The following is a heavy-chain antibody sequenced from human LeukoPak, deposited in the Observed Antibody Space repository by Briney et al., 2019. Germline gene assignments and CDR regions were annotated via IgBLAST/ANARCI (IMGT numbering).Heavy chain of an antibody. Sequence: AGGSLRLSCAASGFTFSSYGMSWVRQAPGKGLEWVSIIYSGGSTYYADSVKGRFTISRDNSKNTLYLQINSLRAEDTAVYYCARSLGYYYVAFDTWGQGTMVTVSS. D-gene: IGHD3-22*01. CDR3: ARSLGYYYVAFDT. CDR1: GFTFSSYG. J-gene: IGHJ3*02. CDR2: IYSGGST. V-gene: IGHV3-53*01.